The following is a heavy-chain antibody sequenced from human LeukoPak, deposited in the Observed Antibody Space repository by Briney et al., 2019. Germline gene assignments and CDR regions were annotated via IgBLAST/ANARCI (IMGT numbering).Heavy chain of an antibody. D-gene: IGHD3-16*01. CDR2: ISGSGGST. CDR3: AKDRLGVMMYFDF. CDR1: GFTFSTYG. V-gene: IGHV3-23*01. J-gene: IGHJ4*02. Sequence: GGSLRLSCEASGFTFSTYGMSWVRQAPGKGLEWVSAISGSGGSTYYADSVKGRVTISRDNSKNTLYLQVNSLRVEDTAVYYCAKDRLGVMMYFDFWGQGTLVTVSS.